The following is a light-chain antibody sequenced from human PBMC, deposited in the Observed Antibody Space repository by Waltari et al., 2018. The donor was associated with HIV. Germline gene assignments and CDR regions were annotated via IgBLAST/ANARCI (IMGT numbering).Light chain of an antibody. J-gene: IGLJ3*02. V-gene: IGLV4-60*02. Sequence: QPVLTQSSSASASLGSSVKLTCTLTSGHSRNIIAWHQQQPGKAPRYLMKLEGGGFYNKGSGVPDSFSGASSGADRYLTISNLQFEDEADYYCETWDSSTWVFGGGTKLTVL. CDR2: LEGGGFY. CDR1: SGHSRNI. CDR3: ETWDSSTWV.